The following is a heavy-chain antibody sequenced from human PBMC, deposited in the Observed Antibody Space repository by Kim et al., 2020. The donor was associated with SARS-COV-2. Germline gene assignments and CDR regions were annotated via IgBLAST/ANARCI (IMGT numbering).Heavy chain of an antibody. CDR3: ARLSRFTVYDRGS. J-gene: IGHJ4*02. V-gene: IGHV3-48*02. CDR1: GFTFSSYT. Sequence: GGSLRLSCTTSGFTFSSYTMNWVRQAPGKGLEWVAYISDSGSPIHYADSVEGRFTISRDNAKASLYLQMNSLREEDTAVYYCARLSRFTVYDRGSWGQGTLVIVSS. D-gene: IGHD3-16*01. CDR2: ISDSGSPI.